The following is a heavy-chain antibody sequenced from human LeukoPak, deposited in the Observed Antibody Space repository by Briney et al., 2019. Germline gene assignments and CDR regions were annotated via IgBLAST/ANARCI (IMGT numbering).Heavy chain of an antibody. Sequence: PGGSLRLSCAASGFNFDDSWMTWVRQAPGKGLEWVANIKNDGTEKYYADFVKGRFTISRDNVESFLFLRMDSLRADDTAVYYCVRISTAVAGADYWGQGTLLTVSS. CDR1: GFNFDDSW. D-gene: IGHD6-19*01. J-gene: IGHJ4*02. CDR2: IKNDGTEK. V-gene: IGHV3-7*01. CDR3: VRISTAVAGADY.